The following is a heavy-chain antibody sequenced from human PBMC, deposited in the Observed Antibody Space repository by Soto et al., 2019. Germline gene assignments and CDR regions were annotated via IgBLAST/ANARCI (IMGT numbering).Heavy chain of an antibody. D-gene: IGHD3-22*01. CDR3: ARRSGYNFYYNYYGMDV. Sequence: PSETLSLTCTVSGDSIISSNYYWVWIRQPPGKGLEWIGSIYYSGSTYYNPSLKSRVTISVDTSKNQFSLKLSSVTAADTAVYYCARRSGYNFYYNYYGMDVWGQGTTVSVSS. CDR1: GDSIISSNYY. J-gene: IGHJ6*02. CDR2: IYYSGST. V-gene: IGHV4-39*01.